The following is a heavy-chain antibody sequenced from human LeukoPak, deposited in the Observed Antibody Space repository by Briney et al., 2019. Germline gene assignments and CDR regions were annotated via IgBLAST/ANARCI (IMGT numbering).Heavy chain of an antibody. Sequence: LWASVKVSCKASSYTFTSYGISWVRQAPGQGLEWMGWISAYNGNTNYAQKLQGRVTMTTDTSTSTAYMELRSLRSDDTAVYYCARYCSGGSCYGTDDAFDIWGQGTMVTVSS. CDR1: SYTFTSYG. V-gene: IGHV1-18*01. CDR2: ISAYNGNT. CDR3: ARYCSGGSCYGTDDAFDI. D-gene: IGHD2-15*01. J-gene: IGHJ3*02.